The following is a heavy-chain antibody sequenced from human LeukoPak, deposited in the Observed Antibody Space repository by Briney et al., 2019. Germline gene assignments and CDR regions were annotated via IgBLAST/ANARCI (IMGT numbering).Heavy chain of an antibody. J-gene: IGHJ6*03. V-gene: IGHV4-34*01. CDR2: INHSGST. Sequence: SETLSLTCAVYGGSFSGYYWSWIRQPPGKGLEWIGEINHSGSTNYNPSLKSRVTISVDTSKNQFHLKLSSVTAADTAVYYCARASFGRTYYYYYMDVWGKGTTVTVSS. CDR1: GGSFSGYY. D-gene: IGHD2-15*01. CDR3: ARASFGRTYYYYYMDV.